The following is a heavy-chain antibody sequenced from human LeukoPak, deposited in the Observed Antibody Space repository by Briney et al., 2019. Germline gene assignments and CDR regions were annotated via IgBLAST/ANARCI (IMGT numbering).Heavy chain of an antibody. CDR1: GYTFTSYY. V-gene: IGHV1-46*01. CDR3: ARADGSGSYVY. Sequence: GASVKVSCKASGYTFTSYYMHWVRQAPGQGLEWMGIINPSGGSTSYAQKFQGRVTMTRDTSISTAYMELSRLRSDDTAVYYCARADGSGSYVYWGQGTLVTVSS. CDR2: INPSGGST. J-gene: IGHJ4*02. D-gene: IGHD3-10*01.